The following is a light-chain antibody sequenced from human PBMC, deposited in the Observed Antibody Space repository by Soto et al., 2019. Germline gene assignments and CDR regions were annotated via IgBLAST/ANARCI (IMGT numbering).Light chain of an antibody. CDR2: AAS. Sequence: AVQVTQSPSSLSASVGDRVTITCRASQAIRNDLGWYQQKPGKAPKLLIYAASTLQSGVPSRFSGSGFGTDFTLTISSLQHEDFATYYCLQDFNYFSFGQGTRLEIK. CDR1: QAIRND. J-gene: IGKJ5*01. CDR3: LQDFNYFS. V-gene: IGKV1-6*01.